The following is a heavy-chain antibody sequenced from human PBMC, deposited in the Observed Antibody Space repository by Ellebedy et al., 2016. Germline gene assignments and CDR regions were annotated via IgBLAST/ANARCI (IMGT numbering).Heavy chain of an antibody. J-gene: IGHJ4*02. V-gene: IGHV4-61*08. D-gene: IGHD6-6*01. CDR3: ARDVSLYSSSPSFDF. Sequence: SGTLSLTXTVTGAPVVNPGAYWTWIRQSPGRGLEWIGYIYHSGSTKINPSLKSRVTISLDTSKNQFSLKVTSVAAADTAVYYCARDVSLYSSSPSFDFWGQGTLVTVSS. CDR2: IYHSGST. CDR1: GAPVVNPGAY.